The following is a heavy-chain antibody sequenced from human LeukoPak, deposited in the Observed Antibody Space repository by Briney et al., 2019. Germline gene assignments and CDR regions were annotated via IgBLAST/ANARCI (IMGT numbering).Heavy chain of an antibody. CDR2: INSDGSST. Sequence: GSLRLSCAASGFTFSSYWMHWVRQAPGKGLVWVSRINSDGSSTSYADSVKGRFTISRDNAKNTLYLQMNSLRAEDTAVYYCARGMDPYSSSPYYYYGMDVWGQGTTVTVSS. CDR3: ARGMDPYSSSPYYYYGMDV. CDR1: GFTFSSYW. V-gene: IGHV3-74*01. J-gene: IGHJ6*02. D-gene: IGHD6-13*01.